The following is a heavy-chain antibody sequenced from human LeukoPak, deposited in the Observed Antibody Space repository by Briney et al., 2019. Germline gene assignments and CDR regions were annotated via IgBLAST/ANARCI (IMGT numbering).Heavy chain of an antibody. Sequence: PGGSLRLPCAASGFTFSSYARSWVRQAPGKGLEWVSAISGSGGSTYYADSVKGRFTISRDNSKNTLYLQMNSLRAEDTAVYYCAKRYPITGFTYYFDYWGQGTLVTVSS. CDR2: ISGSGGST. J-gene: IGHJ4*02. CDR1: GFTFSSYA. D-gene: IGHD1-20*01. V-gene: IGHV3-23*01. CDR3: AKRYPITGFTYYFDY.